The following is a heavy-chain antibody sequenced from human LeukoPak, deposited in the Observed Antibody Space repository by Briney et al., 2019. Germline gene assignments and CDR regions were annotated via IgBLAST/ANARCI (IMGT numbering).Heavy chain of an antibody. Sequence: GGSLRLSCAASGFTFSSYSMNWVRQAPGKGLEWVSVIYSGGSTYYADSVKGRFTISRDNSKNTLYLQMNSLRAEDTAVYYCARAGIPGIAAARWFDPWGQGTLVTVSS. D-gene: IGHD6-13*01. CDR3: ARAGIPGIAAARWFDP. V-gene: IGHV3-66*01. CDR1: GFTFSSYS. J-gene: IGHJ5*02. CDR2: IYSGGST.